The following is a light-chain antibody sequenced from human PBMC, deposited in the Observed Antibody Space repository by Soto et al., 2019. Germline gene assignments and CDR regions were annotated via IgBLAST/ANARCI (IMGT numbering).Light chain of an antibody. J-gene: IGKJ1*01. Sequence: DIQMTQSPSSLSASVGDRVTITCRASQSISSLLNWYQQKPGKAPNLLIYAASNLQSGVPSRFSGSGSGTDLTLTISSLQPEDFATYYCPQSYSTPRTFGQGTEVDIX. CDR1: QSISSL. CDR3: PQSYSTPRT. V-gene: IGKV1-39*01. CDR2: AAS.